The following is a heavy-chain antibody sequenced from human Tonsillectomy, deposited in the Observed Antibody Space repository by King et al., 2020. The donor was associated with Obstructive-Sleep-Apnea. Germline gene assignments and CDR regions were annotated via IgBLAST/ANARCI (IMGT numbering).Heavy chain of an antibody. J-gene: IGHJ4*02. Sequence: QLQESGPGLVRPSGTLSLTCAVSGGSISSSHWWSWVRQPPGKGLEWIGEIYSGRTNYNPSLTTRVTISADMSKNQISLKLTSVTAADTAVYYCAREAISGWYSFDYWGQGALVTVSS. CDR1: GGSISSSHW. D-gene: IGHD6-19*01. CDR2: IYSGRT. CDR3: AREAISGWYSFDY. V-gene: IGHV4-4*02.